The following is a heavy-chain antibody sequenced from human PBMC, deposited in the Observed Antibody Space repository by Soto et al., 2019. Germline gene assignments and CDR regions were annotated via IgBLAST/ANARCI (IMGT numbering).Heavy chain of an antibody. D-gene: IGHD2-15*01. CDR2: ISSSSTYI. CDR1: GFTFSSHN. CDR3: APSPSSGGRRYYFDY. Sequence: GGSLRLSCVVSGFTFSSHNMNWVRQAPGKGLEWVSSISSSSTYIYYADSVKGRFTISRDNAKNSLYLQMNSLRAEDTAVYYCAPSPSSGGRRYYFDYWGQGTLVTVSS. J-gene: IGHJ4*02. V-gene: IGHV3-21*01.